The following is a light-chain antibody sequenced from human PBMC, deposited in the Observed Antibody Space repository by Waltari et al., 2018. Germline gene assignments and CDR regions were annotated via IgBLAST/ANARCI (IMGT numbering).Light chain of an antibody. CDR2: ENN. CDR3: QPNDANHYVV. V-gene: IGLV6-57*03. J-gene: IGLJ2*01. Sequence: NFMLTQPHSVSESPGKTVTISCTRSSGSIASNYVQWYQRRPASVPITVIDENNQRPTGVLDRFSRCFDSSSNSASLTISGLQKDEEADDYYQPNDANHYVVFGGGTKVTVL. CDR1: SGSIASNY.